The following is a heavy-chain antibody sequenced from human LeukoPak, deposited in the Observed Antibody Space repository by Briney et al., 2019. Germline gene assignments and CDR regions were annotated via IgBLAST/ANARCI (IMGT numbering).Heavy chain of an antibody. CDR2: IYSSGSS. Sequence: PSETLSLTCTVSGGSISGYHWSWIRQPAGKGLEWIGRIYSSGSSYYNPSLKTRVTMSVETSKNQFSLNLRFVTAADTAVYYCARDLWSGLNYLDYWGQGTLVTVSS. CDR3: ARDLWSGLNYLDY. CDR1: GGSISGYH. V-gene: IGHV4-4*07. D-gene: IGHD3-3*01. J-gene: IGHJ4*02.